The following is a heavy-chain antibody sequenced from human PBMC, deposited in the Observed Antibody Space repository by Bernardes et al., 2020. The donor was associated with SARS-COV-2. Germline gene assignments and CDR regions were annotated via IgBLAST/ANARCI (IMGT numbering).Heavy chain of an antibody. CDR2: IAGDGGSI. CDR1: GFTFNRHA. J-gene: IGHJ2*01. Sequence: GGSLRLSCVDSGFTFNRHAMAWVRLAPGRGLEVVSGIAGDGGSIFYADSVKGRFTIFKDISKNIVYLQMNSLTPDDTARYYCARDYIVGDSLWYFDLWGRGTQVTISS. CDR3: ARDYIVGDSLWYFDL. D-gene: IGHD2-21*01. V-gene: IGHV3-23*01.